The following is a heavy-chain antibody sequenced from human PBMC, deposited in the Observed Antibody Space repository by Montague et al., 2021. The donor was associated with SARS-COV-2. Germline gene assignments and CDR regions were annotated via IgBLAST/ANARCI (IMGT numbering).Heavy chain of an antibody. D-gene: IGHD6-19*01. CDR2: ISISGST. Sequence: TLSLTCTVSGGSISSGSYYWSWIRQPAGKGLEWIGRISISGSTNYNPSLKSRVTISVDTSKNQFSLKLGSVTAADTAVYYCARDIAVAGLFDYWGQGTLVTVSS. CDR3: ARDIAVAGLFDY. V-gene: IGHV4-61*02. CDR1: GGSISSGSYY. J-gene: IGHJ4*02.